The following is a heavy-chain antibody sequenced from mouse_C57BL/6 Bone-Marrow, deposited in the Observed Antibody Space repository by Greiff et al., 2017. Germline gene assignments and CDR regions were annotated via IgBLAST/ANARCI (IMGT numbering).Heavy chain of an antibody. Sequence: VKLMESGAELARPGASVTLSCKASGYTFTSYGISWVKQRTGQGLEWIGEIYPRSGNTYYNEKFKGKATLTADKSSSTAYMELRSLTSEDSAVYFCARRDGYYAVGFAYWGQGTLVTVSA. CDR1: GYTFTSYG. CDR2: IYPRSGNT. J-gene: IGHJ3*01. CDR3: ARRDGYYAVGFAY. V-gene: IGHV1-81*01. D-gene: IGHD2-3*01.